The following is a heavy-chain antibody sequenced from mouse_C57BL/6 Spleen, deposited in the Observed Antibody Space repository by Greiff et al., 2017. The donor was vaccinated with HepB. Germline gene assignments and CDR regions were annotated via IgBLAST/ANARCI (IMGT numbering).Heavy chain of an antibody. V-gene: IGHV1-18*01. CDR3: ARCYGSSPYYFDY. J-gene: IGHJ2*01. CDR1: GYTFTDYN. Sequence: EVQLQQSGPELVKPGASVKIPCKASGYTFTDYNMDWVKQSHGKSLEWIGDINPNNGGTIYNQKFKGKATLTVDKSSSTAYMELRSLTSEDTAVYYCARCYGSSPYYFDYRGQGTTLTVSS. D-gene: IGHD1-1*01. CDR2: INPNNGGT.